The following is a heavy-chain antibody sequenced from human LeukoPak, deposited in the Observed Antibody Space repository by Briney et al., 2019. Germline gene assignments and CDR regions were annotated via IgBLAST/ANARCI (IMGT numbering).Heavy chain of an antibody. J-gene: IGHJ4*02. CDR1: GYSFTNYW. D-gene: IGHD6-13*01. Sequence: GESLKISCKGSGYSFTNYWIGWVRQTPGKGLERMGIIYPGDSDTRYSPSFQGQVLISVDKSISTAYLQWGSLKASDTAMYYCARWGSSAAPFDYWGQGTLVTVFS. CDR3: ARWGSSAAPFDY. CDR2: IYPGDSDT. V-gene: IGHV5-51*01.